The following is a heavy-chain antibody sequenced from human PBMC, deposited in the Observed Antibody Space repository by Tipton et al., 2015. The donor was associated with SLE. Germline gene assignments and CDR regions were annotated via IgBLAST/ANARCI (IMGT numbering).Heavy chain of an antibody. CDR3: ARHTPETRGYYYYMDV. CDR2: ISGYNGNT. V-gene: IGHV1-18*01. D-gene: IGHD1-14*01. J-gene: IGHJ6*03. CDR1: SYTFTSYG. Sequence: QLVQSGAEVMKPGASVKVSCKASSYTFTSYGISWVRQAPGQGLEWMGWISGYNGNTDYAQKLQGRVTMTTDTSTSTAYMELRSLRSDDTAVYYCARHTPETRGYYYYMDVWGKGTTVTVSS.